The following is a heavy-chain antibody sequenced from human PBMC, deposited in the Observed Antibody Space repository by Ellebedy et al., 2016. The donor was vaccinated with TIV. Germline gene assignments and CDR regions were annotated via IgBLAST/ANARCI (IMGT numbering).Heavy chain of an antibody. CDR1: GDSISSGSYY. D-gene: IGHD3-10*01. CDR3: ARVTMVRGFKRTFNWFDP. J-gene: IGHJ5*02. CDR2: MFHSGRT. Sequence: MPSETLSLTCTVFGDSISSGSYYWGWIRQPPGKGLEWIGNMFHSGRTHYSPSLKSRVTISVDTSKNQFSLKLSSVTAADTAIYYCARVTMVRGFKRTFNWFDPWGQGTLVTVSS. V-gene: IGHV4-39*01.